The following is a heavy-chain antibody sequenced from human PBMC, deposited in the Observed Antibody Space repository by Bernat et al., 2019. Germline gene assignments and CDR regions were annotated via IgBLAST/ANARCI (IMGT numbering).Heavy chain of an antibody. Sequence: QLQLQESGPGLVKPSETLSLTCTVSGGSISSSSYYWGWIRQPPGKGLEWIGSIYYSGSTYYNPSLKSRVTISVDTSKNQFSLKLSSVTAADTAVYYCASHRAAGEQQLDYYYYYGMDVWGQGTTVTVSS. J-gene: IGHJ6*02. V-gene: IGHV4-39*01. CDR3: ASHRAAGEQQLDYYYYYGMDV. D-gene: IGHD6-13*01. CDR1: GGSISSSSYY. CDR2: IYYSGST.